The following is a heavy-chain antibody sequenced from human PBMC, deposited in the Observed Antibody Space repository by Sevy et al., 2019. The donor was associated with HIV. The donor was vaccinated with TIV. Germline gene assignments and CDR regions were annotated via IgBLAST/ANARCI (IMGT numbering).Heavy chain of an antibody. D-gene: IGHD2-21*02. CDR3: ARGPTYCGGDCWEPTRNYYYYYGMYV. CDR1: GGTFSSYA. J-gene: IGHJ6*02. CDR2: IIPIFGTA. V-gene: IGHV1-69*13. Sequence: ASVKVSCKASGGTFSSYAISWVRQAPGQGLEWMGGIIPIFGTANYAQKFQGRVTITADESTSTAYMELSSLRSEDTAVYYCARGPTYCGGDCWEPTRNYYYYYGMYVWGQGTTVTVSS.